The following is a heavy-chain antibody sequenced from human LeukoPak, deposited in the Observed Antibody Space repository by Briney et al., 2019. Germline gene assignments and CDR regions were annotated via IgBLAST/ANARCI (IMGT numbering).Heavy chain of an antibody. CDR1: GFTFSTYT. CDR3: VGGDGREF. D-gene: IGHD5-24*01. J-gene: IGHJ4*02. Sequence: NSGGSLRLSCAASGFTFSTYTMSWVRQAPGKGPEYVSSISSDSGHIHYADSLKGRFAISRDNAKNSLYLQLNSLRADDTAVYYCVGGDGREFWGQGTLVTVSS. V-gene: IGHV3-21*01. CDR2: ISSDSGHI.